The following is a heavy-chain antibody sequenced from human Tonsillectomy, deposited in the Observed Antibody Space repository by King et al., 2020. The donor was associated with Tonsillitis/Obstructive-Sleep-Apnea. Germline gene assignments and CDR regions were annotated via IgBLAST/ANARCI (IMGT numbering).Heavy chain of an antibody. V-gene: IGHV3-11*05. J-gene: IGHJ4*02. CDR1: GFTFSDYY. CDR2: ISSSSSYT. CDR3: TLTVTGNYFDY. D-gene: IGHD4-17*01. Sequence: VQLVESGGGLVKPGGSLRLSCAASGFTFSDYYMIWIRQSPGKGLGGVSYISSSSSYTNYADPVKGRFTISRDNAKNSLNLQMNSLRAEDTAVYYCTLTVTGNYFDYWGQGTLVTVSS.